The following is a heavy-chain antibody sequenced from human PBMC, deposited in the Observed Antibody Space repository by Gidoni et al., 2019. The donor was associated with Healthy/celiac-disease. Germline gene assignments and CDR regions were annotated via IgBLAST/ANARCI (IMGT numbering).Heavy chain of an antibody. V-gene: IGHV3-11*06. CDR2: ISSSSSYT. CDR1: GFTFSDYY. Sequence: QVQLVESGGGLVKPGGSLRLSCSASGFTFSDYYMSWIRQAPGKGLEWVSYISSSSSYTNYADSVKGRFTISRDNAKNSLYLQMNSLRAEDTAVYYCARSGGSGSYGWFDPWGQGTLVTVSS. J-gene: IGHJ5*02. D-gene: IGHD3-10*01. CDR3: ARSGGSGSYGWFDP.